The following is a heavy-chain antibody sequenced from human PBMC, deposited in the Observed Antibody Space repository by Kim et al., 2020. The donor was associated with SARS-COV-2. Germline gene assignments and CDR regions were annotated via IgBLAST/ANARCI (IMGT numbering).Heavy chain of an antibody. CDR2: TNNDGSST. V-gene: IGHV3-74*01. D-gene: IGHD6-19*01. CDR1: GFTFSTYW. CDR3: ARGSSAWRYGLDV. J-gene: IGHJ6*02. Sequence: GGSLRLSCAASGFTFSTYWMHWVRQVPGKGLVWVSRTNNDGSSTNYADSVKGRFIISRDNAKNTLHLQMNSLIAEDTAVYFCARGSSAWRYGLDVWGHGT.